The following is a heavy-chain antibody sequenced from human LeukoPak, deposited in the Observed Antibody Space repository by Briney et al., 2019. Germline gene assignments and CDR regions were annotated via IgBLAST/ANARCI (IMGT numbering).Heavy chain of an antibody. CDR3: ARDRTPFSLFDY. J-gene: IGHJ4*02. CDR2: IKQDGSEK. D-gene: IGHD1-14*01. CDR1: GFTFSSYW. Sequence: GGSLRLSCAASGFTFSSYWMSWVRQAPGKGREGVANIKQDGSEKYYVDSVKGRFTISRDNAKNSLYLQMNSLRAEDTAVYYCARDRTPFSLFDYWGQGTLVTVSS. V-gene: IGHV3-7*03.